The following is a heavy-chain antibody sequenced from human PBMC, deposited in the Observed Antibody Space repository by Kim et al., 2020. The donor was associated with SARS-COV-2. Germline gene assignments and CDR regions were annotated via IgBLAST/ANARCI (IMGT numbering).Heavy chain of an antibody. CDR2: ISSSSSYI. V-gene: IGHV3-21*01. CDR1: GFTFSSYS. CDR3: ARDGGSSSWYYYYGMDV. J-gene: IGHJ6*02. D-gene: IGHD6-13*01. Sequence: GGSLRLSCAASGFTFSSYSMNWVRQAPGKGLEWVSSISSSSSYIYYADSVKGRFTISRDNAKNSLYLQMNSLRAEDTAVYYCARDGGSSSWYYYYGMDVWGQGTTVTVSS.